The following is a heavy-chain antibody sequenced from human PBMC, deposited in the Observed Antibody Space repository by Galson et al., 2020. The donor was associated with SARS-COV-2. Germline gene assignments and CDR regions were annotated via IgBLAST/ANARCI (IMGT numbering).Heavy chain of an antibody. CDR3: ARGEGEGDIDYYYGMDV. CDR2: IYYSGST. J-gene: IGHJ6*02. V-gene: IGHV4-61*01. CDR1: GGSVSSGSYY. D-gene: IGHD5-12*01. Sequence: SETLSLTCTVSGGSVSSGSYYWSWIRQPPGKGLEWIGYIYYSGSTNYNPSLKSRVTISVDTSKNQFSLKLSSVTAADTAVYYCARGEGEGDIDYYYGMDVWGQGTTVTVSS.